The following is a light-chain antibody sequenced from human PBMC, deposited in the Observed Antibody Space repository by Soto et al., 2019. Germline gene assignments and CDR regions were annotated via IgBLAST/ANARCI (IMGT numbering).Light chain of an antibody. CDR1: QSVSSSY. CDR3: QQYGSSLALFT. Sequence: EIVLTQSPGTLSLSPGERATLSCRASQSVSSSYLAWYQQKPGQAPRLLIYGASSRATGIPDRFSGSGFGTDFPLTISRLEPEDFAVYYCQQYGSSLALFTFGPGTKVDIK. J-gene: IGKJ3*01. CDR2: GAS. V-gene: IGKV3-20*01.